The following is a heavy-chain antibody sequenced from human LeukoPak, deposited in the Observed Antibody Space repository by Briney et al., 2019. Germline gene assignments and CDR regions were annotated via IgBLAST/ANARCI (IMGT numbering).Heavy chain of an antibody. CDR2: ISWNSGSI. CDR1: GFTFDDYA. J-gene: IGHJ4*02. Sequence: GGSLRLSCAASGFTFDDYAMHWVRQAPGKGLEWVSGISWNSGSIGYADSVKGRFTISRDNSKNTLYLQMNSLRAEDSAVYYCVKVVDYWGQGTLVTVSS. V-gene: IGHV3-9*01. CDR3: VKVVDY.